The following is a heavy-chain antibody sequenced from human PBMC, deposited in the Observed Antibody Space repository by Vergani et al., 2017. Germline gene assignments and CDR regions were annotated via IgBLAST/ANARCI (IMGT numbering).Heavy chain of an antibody. CDR1: GGSISSYY. CDR2: IYYSGST. D-gene: IGHD1-26*01. J-gene: IGHJ4*02. CDR3: AGGVVGASLFDY. V-gene: IGHV4-59*01. Sequence: QVQLQESGPGLVKPSETLSLTCTVSGGSISSYYWSWIRQPPGKGLEWIGYIYYSGSTNYNPSLKSRVTISVDTSKNQFSLKLSSVTAADTAVYYCAGGVVGASLFDYWGQGTLVTVSS.